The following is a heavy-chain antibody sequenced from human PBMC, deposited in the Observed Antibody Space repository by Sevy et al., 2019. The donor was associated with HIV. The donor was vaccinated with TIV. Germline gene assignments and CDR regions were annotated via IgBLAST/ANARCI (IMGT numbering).Heavy chain of an antibody. J-gene: IGHJ6*02. D-gene: IGHD2-15*01. CDR1: GGSISSSSYY. CDR3: ARHTPMSYYYYYGMDV. CDR2: IYYSGST. V-gene: IGHV4-39*01. Sequence: SETLSLTCTVSGGSISSSSYYWGWIRQPPGKGLEWIGSIYYSGSTYYNPSLKSRVTISVDTSKNQFSLKLSSVTAADTAVYYCARHTPMSYYYYYGMDVWGQGTTVTVSS.